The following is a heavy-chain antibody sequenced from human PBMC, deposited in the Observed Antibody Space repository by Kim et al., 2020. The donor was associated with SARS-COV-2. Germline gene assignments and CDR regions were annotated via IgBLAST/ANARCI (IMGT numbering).Heavy chain of an antibody. CDR3: TRGAVFGSDAFGF. D-gene: IGHD3-16*01. V-gene: IGHV3-30*03. J-gene: IGHJ3*01. CDR1: GFSLTKYG. Sequence: GGSLRLSCEASGFSLTKYGMHWVRQAPGTGLEWVAFISYDGGVTYYGDTVKGRFTISRDTSKNTLFLQMNSLRAEDTAVYYCTRGAVFGSDAFGFWGQGSLVTVSS. CDR2: ISYDGGVT.